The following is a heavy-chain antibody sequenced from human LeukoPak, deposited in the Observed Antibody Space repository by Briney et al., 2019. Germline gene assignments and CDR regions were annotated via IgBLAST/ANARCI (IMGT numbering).Heavy chain of an antibody. D-gene: IGHD4-17*01. J-gene: IGHJ4*02. V-gene: IGHV3-11*01. CDR1: GFTVSSNY. Sequence: GALRLSCAASGFTVSSNYMSWVRQAPGKGLEWVSYISSSGSTIYYADSVKGRFTISRDNAKNSLYLQMNSLRAEDTAVYYCASDNYGEHFDYWGQGTLVTVSS. CDR2: ISSSGSTI. CDR3: ASDNYGEHFDY.